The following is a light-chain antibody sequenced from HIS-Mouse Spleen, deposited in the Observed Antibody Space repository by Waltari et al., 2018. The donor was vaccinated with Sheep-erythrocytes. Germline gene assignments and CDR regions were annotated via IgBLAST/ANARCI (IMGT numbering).Light chain of an antibody. CDR2: ECG. CDR3: CSYAGSSTPWV. V-gene: IGLV2-23*01. CDR1: SSAVGSYNL. Sequence: QSALTPPASVSGSPGQSITITCTGTSSAVGSYNLFSWYQQHPGKAPTLMIYECGKRPSGVSNRFSGSKSGNTASLTISGLQAEDEADYYCCSYAGSSTPWVFGGGTKLTVL. J-gene: IGLJ3*02.